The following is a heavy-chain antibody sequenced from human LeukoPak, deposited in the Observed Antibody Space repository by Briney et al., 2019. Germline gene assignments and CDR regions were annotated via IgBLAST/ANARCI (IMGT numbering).Heavy chain of an antibody. J-gene: IGHJ4*02. D-gene: IGHD1-26*01. CDR1: GGSISSYY. CDR2: IYTSGST. Sequence: SETLSLTCTVSGGSISSYYWSWIRQPAGKGLEWIGRIYTSGSTNYNPSLKSRVTMSVDTSKNQFSLKLSSVTAADTAVYYCARSPAGRGATTFLYYFDYWGQGTLVTVSS. V-gene: IGHV4-4*07. CDR3: ARSPAGRGATTFLYYFDY.